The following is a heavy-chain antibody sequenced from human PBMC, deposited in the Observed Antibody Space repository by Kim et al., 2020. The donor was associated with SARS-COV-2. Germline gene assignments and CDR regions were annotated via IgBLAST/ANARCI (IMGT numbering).Heavy chain of an antibody. J-gene: IGHJ6*02. V-gene: IGHV3-33*01. Sequence: GGSLRLSCATSGFTFSSYGIHWVRQAPGKGLEWVAFIWHDGNDKNYADSVKGRFTVSRNNSKKTLYLQMNSLRVEDTAVYYCARAPYCGRDCYSGLDAWGQGTTVTVSS. CDR1: GFTFSSYG. CDR2: IWHDGNDK. CDR3: ARAPYCGRDCYSGLDA. D-gene: IGHD2-21*01.